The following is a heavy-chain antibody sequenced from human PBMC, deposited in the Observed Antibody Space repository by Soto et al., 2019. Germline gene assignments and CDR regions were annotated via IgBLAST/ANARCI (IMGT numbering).Heavy chain of an antibody. J-gene: IGHJ6*03. Sequence: ASGKVACKASGYTFTGDYMHWVREAPGQGLEWMGWINPNSGGTNYAQKFQGWVTMTRDTSISTAYMELSRLRSDDTAVYYWARDGWRVATVHPPPYTTYMAVSAHGPTLT. D-gene: IGHD5-12*01. CDR3: ARDGWRVATVHPPPYTTYMAV. CDR2: INPNSGGT. CDR1: GYTFTGDY. V-gene: IGHV1-2*04.